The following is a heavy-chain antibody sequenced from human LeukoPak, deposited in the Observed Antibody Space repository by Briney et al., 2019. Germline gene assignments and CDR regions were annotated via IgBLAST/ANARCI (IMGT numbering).Heavy chain of an antibody. CDR2: IYYSGST. CDR3: ARDRNGYHYGDYFDY. CDR1: GGSMSSYY. V-gene: IGHV4-59*01. J-gene: IGHJ4*02. D-gene: IGHD3-22*01. Sequence: SETXSLTCTVAGGSMSSYYWSWIRQXPGKGLEWIGYIYYSGSTNYNPSLKSRVTISVDTSNNQFSLKLTSVTAADTAVYYCARDRNGYHYGDYFDYWGQGTLVTVSS.